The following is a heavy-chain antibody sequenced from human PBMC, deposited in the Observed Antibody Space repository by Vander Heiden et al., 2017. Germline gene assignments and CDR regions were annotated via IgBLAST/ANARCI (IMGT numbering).Heavy chain of an antibody. Sequence: EVQLVESGGGLVQPGRSLRLSCAASGFTFDDYAMHWVRQASGKGLEWVSGISWNSGSIGYADSVKGRFTISRDNAKNSLYLQMNSLRVEDTAWYYCGKDLKTKKYYYDSSGYYNYYGMDVWGQGTTVTVSS. V-gene: IGHV3-9*01. J-gene: IGHJ6*02. CDR3: GKDLKTKKYYYDSSGYYNYYGMDV. CDR1: GFTFDDYA. CDR2: ISWNSGSI. D-gene: IGHD3-22*01.